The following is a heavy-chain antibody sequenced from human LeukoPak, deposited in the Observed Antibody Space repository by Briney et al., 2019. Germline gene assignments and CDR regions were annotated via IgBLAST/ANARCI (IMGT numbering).Heavy chain of an antibody. CDR2: ISSSSSYI. CDR3: ARAPNWYSSGWDS. D-gene: IGHD6-19*01. Sequence: GGSLRLSCAASGFTFSSYSMNWVRQAPGKGLEWVSSISSSSSYIYYADSVKGRFTISRDNSKNTLYLQMNSLRAEDTAVYYCARAPNWYSSGWDSWGQGSLVTVSS. CDR1: GFTFSSYS. V-gene: IGHV3-21*01. J-gene: IGHJ5*01.